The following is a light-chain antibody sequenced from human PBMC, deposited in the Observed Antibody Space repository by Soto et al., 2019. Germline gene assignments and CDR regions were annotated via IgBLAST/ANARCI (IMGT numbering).Light chain of an antibody. V-gene: IGLV1-47*02. CDR1: SSNIGGTNY. J-gene: IGLJ2*01. CDR3: ASWDDRLGAFF. CDR2: SNN. Sequence: QSVLTQPPSASGTPGQKVFISCSGSSSNIGGTNYAYWYQQLPGAAPKLLMHSNNLRPSGVPERISGSKFGTAASLAISGLGSEGEAVYYCASWDDRLGAFFFGGGTKVTVL.